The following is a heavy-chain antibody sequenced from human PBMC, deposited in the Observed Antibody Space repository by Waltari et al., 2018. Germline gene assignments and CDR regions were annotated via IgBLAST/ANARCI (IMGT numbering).Heavy chain of an antibody. D-gene: IGHD5-18*01. J-gene: IGHJ3*02. V-gene: IGHV4-34*01. CDR3: ASHYPGGYSALGAFDI. CDR2: INHSGST. Sequence: QVQLQQWGAGLLKPSETLSLTCAVYGGSFSGYYWSWIRQPPGKGLEWIGEINHSGSTNDNPSRKRRVTIAVDTSKNQFSLKLSSGTAADTAVYYCASHYPGGYSALGAFDIWGQGTMVTVSS. CDR1: GGSFSGYY.